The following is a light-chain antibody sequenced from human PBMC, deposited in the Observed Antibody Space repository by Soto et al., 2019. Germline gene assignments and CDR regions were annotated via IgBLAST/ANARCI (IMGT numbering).Light chain of an antibody. J-gene: IGKJ4*01. Sequence: DIVMTQSPDSLAVSLGERATINCKSSQSVLSSSNNKNSIAWYQQKPGQPPRLLIYWASTRESGVPDRFSGSGSGRDFTLTINGLQAEDVAVYYCQQYYATPLTFGGGTKVDIK. CDR2: WAS. CDR1: QSVLSSSNNKNS. V-gene: IGKV4-1*01. CDR3: QQYYATPLT.